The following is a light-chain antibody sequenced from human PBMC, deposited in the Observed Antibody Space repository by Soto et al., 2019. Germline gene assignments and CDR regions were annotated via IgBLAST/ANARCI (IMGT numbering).Light chain of an antibody. J-gene: IGLJ1*01. CDR2: DVT. Sequence: QSVLTQPPSVSATPGQTVTISCTGSFSDVGPHDYVSWYQQHPGKAPKLVIYDVTNRPSGVSGRFSGSKSGNTASLTISGLQAEDEADYYCCSYTTSSTYVFGTGTKVTVL. V-gene: IGLV2-14*03. CDR1: FSDVGPHDY. CDR3: CSYTTSSTYV.